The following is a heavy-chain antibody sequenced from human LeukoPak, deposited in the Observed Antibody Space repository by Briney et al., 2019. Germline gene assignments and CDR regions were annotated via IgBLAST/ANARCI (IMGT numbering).Heavy chain of an antibody. CDR2: ISPNSGDT. J-gene: IGHJ6*03. CDR1: GYTFTGHY. D-gene: IGHD6-19*01. CDR3: ARAAIAVAGDYHYHYMDV. V-gene: IGHV1-2*02. Sequence: ASVKVSCKASGYTFTGHYMHWVRQAPGQGLEWMGWISPNSGDTDYAQRFQGRVTMTRDTSISTAYMELSRLRSDDTAVHYCARAAIAVAGDYHYHYMDVWGKGTTVTVSS.